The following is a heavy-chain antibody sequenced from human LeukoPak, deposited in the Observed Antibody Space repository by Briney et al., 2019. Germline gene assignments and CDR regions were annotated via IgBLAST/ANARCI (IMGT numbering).Heavy chain of an antibody. Sequence: SETLSLTCTVSGGSISSRTYYWGWIRQPPGKGLEWIGSIYYSGSTYYNPSLKSRVTISVDTSKNQFSLKLSSVTAADTAVYYCARDYYDSSGYYYYFDYWGQGTLVTVSS. CDR1: GGSISSRTYY. D-gene: IGHD3-22*01. CDR3: ARDYYDSSGYYYYFDY. V-gene: IGHV4-39*02. CDR2: IYYSGST. J-gene: IGHJ4*02.